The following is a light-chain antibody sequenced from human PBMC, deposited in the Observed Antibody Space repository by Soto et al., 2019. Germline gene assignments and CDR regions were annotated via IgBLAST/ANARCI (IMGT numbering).Light chain of an antibody. V-gene: IGLV1-51*01. J-gene: IGLJ2*01. CDR3: GTWDSSLSAVI. CDR2: DNN. Sequence: QSVLTQPASVSAAPGQKVTISCSGSSSNIGKNYVSWYQQLPGTAPKLLIYDNNKRPSGIPDRFSGSKSGTPATLGITGLQTGDEADYYCGTWDSSLSAVIIGGGTKVTV. CDR1: SSNIGKNY.